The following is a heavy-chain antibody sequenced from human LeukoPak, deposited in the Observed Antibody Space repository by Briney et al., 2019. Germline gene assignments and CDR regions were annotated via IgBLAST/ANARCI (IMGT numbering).Heavy chain of an antibody. CDR3: ATGRAYSSVDY. D-gene: IGHD6-19*01. CDR2: IYYTGST. CDR1: GGSISSYY. Sequence: SETLSLTCTVSGGSISSYYWSWIRQPPGKGLEWIACIYYTGSTNYNPSLKSRVTISVDTSKNHFSLKLSSVTAADTAVYYYATGRAYSSVDYWGQGTLVTVSS. V-gene: IGHV4-59*01. J-gene: IGHJ4*02.